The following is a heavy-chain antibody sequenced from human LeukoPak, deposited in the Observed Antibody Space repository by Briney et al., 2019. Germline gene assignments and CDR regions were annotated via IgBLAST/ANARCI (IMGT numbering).Heavy chain of an antibody. CDR2: IYTSGST. CDR3: ASENPLAVAGRFDY. D-gene: IGHD6-19*01. Sequence: SQTLSLTCTVSGGSISSGSYYWSWIRQPAGKGLEWIGRIYTSGSTNYNPSLKSRATISVDTSKNQFSLKLSSVTAADTAVYYCASENPLAVAGRFDYWGQGTLVTVSS. CDR1: GGSISSGSYY. J-gene: IGHJ4*02. V-gene: IGHV4-61*02.